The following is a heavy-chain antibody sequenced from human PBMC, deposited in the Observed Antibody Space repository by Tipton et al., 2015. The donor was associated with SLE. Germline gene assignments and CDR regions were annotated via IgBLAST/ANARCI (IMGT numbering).Heavy chain of an antibody. CDR1: GGSISSYY. D-gene: IGHD6-19*01. V-gene: IGHV4-59*08. Sequence: TLSLTCTISGGSISSYYWSWIRQPPGKGLEWIGYIHYSGSTNYNPSLKSRVTILVDTSKNQFSLKLSSVTAADTAVYYCARHDGQWDAFDIWGQGTMVTVSS. CDR2: IHYSGST. J-gene: IGHJ3*02. CDR3: ARHDGQWDAFDI.